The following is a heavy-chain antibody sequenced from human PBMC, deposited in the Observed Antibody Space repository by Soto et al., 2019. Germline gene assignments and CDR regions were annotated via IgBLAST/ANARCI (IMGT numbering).Heavy chain of an antibody. CDR3: TRARNWNYVLSAFDI. J-gene: IGHJ3*02. V-gene: IGHV3-49*03. Sequence: GGSLRLSCTASGFTFGDYAMSWFRQAPGKGLEWVGFIRSKAYGGTTEYAASVKGRFTISRDDSKSIAYLQMNSLKTEDTAVYYCTRARNWNYVLSAFDIWGQGTMVTVPS. D-gene: IGHD1-7*01. CDR2: IRSKAYGGTT. CDR1: GFTFGDYA.